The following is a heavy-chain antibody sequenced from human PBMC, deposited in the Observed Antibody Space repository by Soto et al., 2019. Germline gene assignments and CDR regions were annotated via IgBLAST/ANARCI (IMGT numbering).Heavy chain of an antibody. V-gene: IGHV1-3*04. CDR2: IIISHGSP. Sequence: QVPLVQSGAEVKEPGASVRISCEASGYTFTSHTIHWARQAPGQGLEWMGWIIISHGSPRYAPQFQGRISFGRDTSATTAYMELTSLTFEDTAVYYRAREPEDGVPADYWGQGTLVGVSS. J-gene: IGHJ4*01. CDR3: AREPEDGVPADY. D-gene: IGHD2-8*01. CDR1: GYTFTSHT.